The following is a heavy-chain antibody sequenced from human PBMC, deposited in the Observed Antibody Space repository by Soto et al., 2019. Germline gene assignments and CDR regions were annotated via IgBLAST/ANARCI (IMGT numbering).Heavy chain of an antibody. D-gene: IGHD5-18*01. CDR1: GGTFSSYA. Sequence: QVQLVQSGAEVKKPGSSVKVSCKASGGTFSSYAISWVRQAPGQGLEWMGGIIPIFGTANYAQKFQGRVTITADESTSTGYRELSRLRPEDTAVYYCARGGRGYSIPPDYWGEGPLVTVSS. CDR2: IIPIFGTA. V-gene: IGHV1-69*12. CDR3: ARGGRGYSIPPDY. J-gene: IGHJ4*02.